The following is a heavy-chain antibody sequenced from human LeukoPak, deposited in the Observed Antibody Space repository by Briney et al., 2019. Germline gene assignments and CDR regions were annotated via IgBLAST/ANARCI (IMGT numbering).Heavy chain of an antibody. CDR1: GFTFSSYW. D-gene: IGHD3-10*01. CDR2: INTDGSST. V-gene: IGHV3-74*01. CDR3: ARDGRARDYYYYMDV. Sequence: PGRSLRLSCAASGFTFSSYWMHWVRQAPGKGLVWVSRINTDGSSTSYADSVKGRFTISRDNAKNTLYLQMNSLRAEDTAVYYCARDGRARDYYYYMDVWGKGTTVTVSS. J-gene: IGHJ6*03.